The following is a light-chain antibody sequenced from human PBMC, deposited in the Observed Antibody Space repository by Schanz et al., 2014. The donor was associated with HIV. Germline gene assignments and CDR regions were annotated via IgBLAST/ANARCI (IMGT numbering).Light chain of an antibody. CDR3: SASAGSDSFVV. CDR1: SSDVGGYNY. V-gene: IGLV2-14*03. Sequence: QSALTQPASVSGSPGQSIAISCTGTSSDVGGYNYVSWYQQHPGKAPKLMVYDVNYRPSGVSNRFSGSKSGNTASLTISGLQAEDEADYFCSASAGSDSFVVFGGGTKLTVL. CDR2: DVN. J-gene: IGLJ2*01.